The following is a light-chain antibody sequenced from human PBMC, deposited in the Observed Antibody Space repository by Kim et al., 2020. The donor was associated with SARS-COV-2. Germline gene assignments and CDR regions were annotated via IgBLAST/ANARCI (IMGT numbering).Light chain of an antibody. J-gene: IGKJ2*01. CDR1: QSVSSSY. Sequence: EIVLTQSPGTLSLSPGERATLSCRASQSVSSSYLAWYQQKPSQAPRLLIYGASTRATDIPARFSGSGSGTEFTLIISSLQSEDFAVYYCKQYSHWPPYTFGPGTKLEI. CDR3: KQYSHWPPYT. V-gene: IGKV3-15*01. CDR2: GAS.